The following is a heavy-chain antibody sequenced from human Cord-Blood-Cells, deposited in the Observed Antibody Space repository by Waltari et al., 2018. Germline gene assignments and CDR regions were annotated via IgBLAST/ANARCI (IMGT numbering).Heavy chain of an antibody. Sequence: QVQLVEPGEGVVQSESSLRLSCAASGFPFSPYGMHCVCRALPKRLDWVAVIWYDGSNKYYADSVKGRFTISRDNSKNTLYLQMNSLRAEDTAVYYCARAQPPYYYDSSGYYYNWFDPWGQGTLVTVSS. CDR3: ARAQPPYYYDSSGYYYNWFDP. CDR2: IWYDGSNK. CDR1: GFPFSPYG. J-gene: IGHJ5*02. D-gene: IGHD3-22*01. V-gene: IGHV3-33*01.